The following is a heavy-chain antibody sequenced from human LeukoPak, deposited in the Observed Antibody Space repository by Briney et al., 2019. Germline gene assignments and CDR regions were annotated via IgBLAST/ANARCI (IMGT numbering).Heavy chain of an antibody. CDR2: IYYSGST. CDR3: ARDQSGWPGGYYYYYMDV. Sequence: SETLSLTCTVSGGSISSSSYYWGWIRQPPGKGLEWIGYIYYSGSTYYNPSLKSRVTISVDTSKNQFSLKLSSVTAADTAVYYCARDQSGWPGGYYYYYMDVWGKGTTVTVSS. V-gene: IGHV4-30-4*08. J-gene: IGHJ6*03. CDR1: GGSISSSSYY. D-gene: IGHD6-19*01.